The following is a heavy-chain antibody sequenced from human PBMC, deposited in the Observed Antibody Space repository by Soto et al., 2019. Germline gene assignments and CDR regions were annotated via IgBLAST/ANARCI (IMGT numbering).Heavy chain of an antibody. V-gene: IGHV1-69*13. CDR2: IIPIFGTA. CDR1: GGTSSSYA. CDR3: ASVETQRYYYGMDV. Sequence: GASVKVSCKASGGTSSSYAISWVRQAPGQGLEWMEGIIPIFGTADYAQKFQGRVTITADESTSTAYMELSSLRSEDTAVYYCASVETQRYYYGMDVWGQGTTVTV. J-gene: IGHJ6*02. D-gene: IGHD2-15*01.